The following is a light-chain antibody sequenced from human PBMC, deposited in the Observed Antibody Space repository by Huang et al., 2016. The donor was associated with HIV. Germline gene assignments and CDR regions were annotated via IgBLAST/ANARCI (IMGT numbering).Light chain of an antibody. CDR3: QQHNSWPRT. CDR2: AAS. V-gene: IGKV3-15*01. Sequence: EIVMTQSPATLSVSPGERATLSCRASQSVGSNLAWYQQRRGQAPRLLIYAASTRATGIPARFSVSGSVTEFTLTVSSLQSEDFAVYYCQQHNSWPRTFGRGTRV. J-gene: IGKJ1*01. CDR1: QSVGSN.